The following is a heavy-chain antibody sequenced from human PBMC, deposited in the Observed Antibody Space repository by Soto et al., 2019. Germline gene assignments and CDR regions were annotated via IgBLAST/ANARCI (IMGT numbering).Heavy chain of an antibody. V-gene: IGHV3-30-3*01. CDR2: ISYDGSNK. J-gene: IGHJ3*02. D-gene: IGHD2-15*01. Sequence: QVQLVESGGGVVQPGRSLRLSCAASGFTFSSYAMHWVRQAPGKGLEWVAVISYDGSNKYYADSVKGRFTISIANSKNTLYLQMNIRRAEDTALYYCAREGRYCSGGSCYADGSEIGGQGTMVTFSS. CDR3: AREGRYCSGGSCYADGSEI. CDR1: GFTFSSYA.